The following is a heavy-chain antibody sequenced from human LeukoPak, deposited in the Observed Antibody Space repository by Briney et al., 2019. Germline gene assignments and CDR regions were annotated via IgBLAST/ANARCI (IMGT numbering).Heavy chain of an antibody. J-gene: IGHJ4*02. CDR1: GFTFSTYS. V-gene: IGHV3-48*01. Sequence: PGGSLRLSCAASGFTFSTYSMTWVRQAPGKGLEWISHISAGSRGIYYADSVKGRFTISRDSSKNTLYLQMNSLRAEDTAVYYCASKGPYDSSAYLLDYWGQGTLVTVSS. CDR2: ISAGSRGI. CDR3: ASKGPYDSSAYLLDY. D-gene: IGHD3-22*01.